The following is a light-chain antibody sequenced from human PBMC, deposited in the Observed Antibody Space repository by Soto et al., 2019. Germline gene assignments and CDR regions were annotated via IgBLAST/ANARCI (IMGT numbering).Light chain of an antibody. CDR1: QNIKNY. Sequence: DLPLIQSPSSLSASIGDRLTISCRASQNIKNYVNWYQQQRGKAPKLLVFAASTLQSGVPSRFTGSGSGTDFTLTISSLLPEDFATYFCQQSYSHPWTFGQGTTVEI. J-gene: IGKJ1*01. CDR2: AAS. V-gene: IGKV1-39*01. CDR3: QQSYSHPWT.